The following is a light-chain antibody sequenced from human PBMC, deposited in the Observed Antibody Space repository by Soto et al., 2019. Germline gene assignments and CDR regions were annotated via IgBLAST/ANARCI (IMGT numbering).Light chain of an antibody. J-gene: IGLJ1*01. CDR2: GVT. CDR1: SSDIGGYNY. Sequence: QSALTQPASVSGSPGQSITISCTGTSSDIGGYNYVSWYQHHPGKAPKLMIYGVTNRPSGVSNRFSGSKSGNTASLTISGLQPEDEADYYFISYTSSAAYVFGTGTKLTVL. CDR3: ISYTSSAAYV. V-gene: IGLV2-14*01.